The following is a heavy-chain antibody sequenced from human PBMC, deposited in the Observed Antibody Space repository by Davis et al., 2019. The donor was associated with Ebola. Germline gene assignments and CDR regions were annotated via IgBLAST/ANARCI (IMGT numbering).Heavy chain of an antibody. D-gene: IGHD4-17*01. CDR1: GFTFNNYG. CDR3: AKLGEGDYRPYGHYGMDV. V-gene: IGHV3-30*02. J-gene: IGHJ6*04. Sequence: GESLKISCAASGFTFNNYGMHWVRQAPGKGLEWVAVIWYDGGNKYYADSVKGRFTISRDNSKNTLYLQMNSLRAEDTAVYYCAKLGEGDYRPYGHYGMDVWGKGTTVTVSS. CDR2: IWYDGGNK.